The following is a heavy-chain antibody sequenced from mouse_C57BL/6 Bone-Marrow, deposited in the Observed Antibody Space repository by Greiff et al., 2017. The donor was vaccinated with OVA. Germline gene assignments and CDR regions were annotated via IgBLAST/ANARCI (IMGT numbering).Heavy chain of an antibody. J-gene: IGHJ3*01. CDR3: AREGGLRAWFDY. Sequence: QVHVKQPGAELVKPGASVKLSCKASGYTFTSYWMQWVKQRPGQGLEWIGKIDPSDSDTNYNQKFKGKATLTVDTSSSTAYMQLSSLTSEDSAVYYCAREGGLRAWFDYWGQGTPVTVSA. CDR2: IDPSDSDT. D-gene: IGHD1-1*01. V-gene: IGHV1-50*01. CDR1: GYTFTSYW.